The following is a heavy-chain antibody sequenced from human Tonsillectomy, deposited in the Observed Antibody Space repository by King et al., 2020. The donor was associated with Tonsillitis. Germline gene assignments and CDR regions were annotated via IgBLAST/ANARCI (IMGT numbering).Heavy chain of an antibody. J-gene: IGHJ2*01. CDR1: GGSISSYY. CDR3: ARRYYYDSSGLLYWYFDL. V-gene: IGHV4-59*01. D-gene: IGHD3-22*01. CDR2: IYYSGST. Sequence: QLQESGPGLVKPSETLSLTCTVSGGSISSYYWSWIRQPPGKGLEWIGYIYYSGSTNYNPSLKSRVTISVDTSKNQFSLKLSSVTAADTAVYYCARRYYYDSSGLLYWYFDLWGRGTLVTVSS.